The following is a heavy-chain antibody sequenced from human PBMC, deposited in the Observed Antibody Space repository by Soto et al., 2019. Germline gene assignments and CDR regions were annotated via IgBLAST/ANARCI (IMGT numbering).Heavy chain of an antibody. Sequence: DVQLLESGGSLVPPGGSLRLSCAASGFTFNTDSMSWVRQAPGKGLEWVAAISSSGGSTYYADSVNGRIIISTDNSQNTLYRQMNSQRADDTPVYYCTKPVGATDNFRYWGQGTLVTVSS. CDR1: GFTFNTDS. V-gene: IGHV3-23*01. CDR3: TKPVGATDNFRY. CDR2: ISSSGGST. J-gene: IGHJ4*02. D-gene: IGHD1-1*01.